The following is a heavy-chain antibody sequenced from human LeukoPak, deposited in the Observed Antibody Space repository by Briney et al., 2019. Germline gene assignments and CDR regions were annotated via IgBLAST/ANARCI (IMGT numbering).Heavy chain of an antibody. CDR3: AKYGVFRGFDY. V-gene: IGHV3-30-3*02. J-gene: IGHJ4*02. Sequence: PGGSLRLSCAASGFTFSSYAMHWVRQAPGKGLEWVAVISYDGSNKYYADSVKGRFTISRDNSKNTLYLQMNSLRAEDTAVYYCAKYGVFRGFDYWGQGTLVTVSS. D-gene: IGHD3-10*01. CDR2: ISYDGSNK. CDR1: GFTFSSYA.